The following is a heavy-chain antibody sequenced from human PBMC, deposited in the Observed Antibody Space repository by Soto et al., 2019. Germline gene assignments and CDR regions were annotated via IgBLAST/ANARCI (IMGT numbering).Heavy chain of an antibody. CDR3: ARDPGIAVADHAFDI. CDR2: ISYDGSNK. Sequence: SLRLSCAASGFTFSSYAMHWVLQAPGKGLEWVAVISYDGSNKYYADSVKGRFTISRDNSKNTLYLQMNSLRAEDTAVYYCARDPGIAVADHAFDIWGQGTMVTVSS. CDR1: GFTFSSYA. V-gene: IGHV3-30-3*01. D-gene: IGHD6-19*01. J-gene: IGHJ3*02.